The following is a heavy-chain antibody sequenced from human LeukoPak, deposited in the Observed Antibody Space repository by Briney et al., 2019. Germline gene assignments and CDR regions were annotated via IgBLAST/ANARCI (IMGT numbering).Heavy chain of an antibody. CDR2: ISYDGSNK. D-gene: IGHD5-12*01. Sequence: GGSLRLSCAASGFTFSSYGMHWVRQAPGKGLEWVAVISYDGSNKYYADSVKGRFTISRDNSKNTLYLQMNSLRAEDTAVYYCARVGLSGYAGDGMDVWGQGTTVTVSS. CDR1: GFTFSSYG. V-gene: IGHV3-30*19. CDR3: ARVGLSGYAGDGMDV. J-gene: IGHJ6*02.